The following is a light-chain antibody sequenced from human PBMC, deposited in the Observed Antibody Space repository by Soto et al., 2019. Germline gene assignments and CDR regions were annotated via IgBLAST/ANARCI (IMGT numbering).Light chain of an antibody. V-gene: IGLV2-18*02. Sequence: QSVLTQPPSVSGSPGQSVAISCTGTSSDVGSYNRVSWYQQPPGTAPKVMTYEVSNRPSGVPDRFSGSKSGNTASLTISGLQAEDEADYYCSSYTNSITYVCGTGTKLTVL. CDR3: SSYTNSITYV. CDR2: EVS. J-gene: IGLJ1*01. CDR1: SSDVGSYNR.